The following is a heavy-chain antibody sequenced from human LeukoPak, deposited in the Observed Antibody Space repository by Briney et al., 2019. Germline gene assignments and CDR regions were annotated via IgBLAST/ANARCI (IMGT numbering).Heavy chain of an antibody. V-gene: IGHV1-2*02. Sequence: GASVKVSCKASGYTLTDYYMHWVRQAPGQGLEWMGWIKPNSGGTSFPQNFQGRVTMTRDTSSRTAYTELSRLKSDDTAVYYCARAGGSGRRDAFDIWGQGTMVTVSS. CDR3: ARAGGSGRRDAFDI. D-gene: IGHD3-10*01. CDR2: IKPNSGGT. CDR1: GYTLTDYY. J-gene: IGHJ3*02.